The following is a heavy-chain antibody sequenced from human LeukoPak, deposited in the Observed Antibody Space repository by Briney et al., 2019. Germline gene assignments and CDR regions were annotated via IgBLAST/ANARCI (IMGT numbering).Heavy chain of an antibody. CDR1: GFTFSSYA. D-gene: IGHD5-12*01. CDR2: ISYDGSNK. Sequence: GGSLRLSCAASGFTFSSYAMHWVRQAPGKGLEWVAVISYDGSNKYYADSVKGRFTISRDNSKNTLYLQMSSLRVEDTAVYYCATSGYSGYDRPSWGQGTLVTVSS. CDR3: ATSGYSGYDRPS. J-gene: IGHJ5*02. V-gene: IGHV3-30*04.